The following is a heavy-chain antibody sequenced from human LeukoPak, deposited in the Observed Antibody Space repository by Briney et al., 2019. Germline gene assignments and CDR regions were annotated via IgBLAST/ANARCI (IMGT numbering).Heavy chain of an antibody. Sequence: PGGSLRLSCAASGFTVSSNYMSWVRQAPGKGLEWVSVIYSGGSTYYADSVKGRFTISRDNSKNTLYLQMNSLRAEDTAVYYCAKSPIFWSGYVDYWGQGTLVTVSS. D-gene: IGHD3-3*01. V-gene: IGHV3-53*01. CDR3: AKSPIFWSGYVDY. CDR2: IYSGGST. CDR1: GFTVSSNY. J-gene: IGHJ4*02.